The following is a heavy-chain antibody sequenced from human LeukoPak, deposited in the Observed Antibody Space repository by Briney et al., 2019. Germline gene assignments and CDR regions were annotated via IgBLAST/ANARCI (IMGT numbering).Heavy chain of an antibody. J-gene: IGHJ4*02. V-gene: IGHV3-21*01. CDR2: ISSSSSYI. D-gene: IGHD6-6*01. CDR1: GFTFSSYS. Sequence: GGSLRLSCAASGFTFSSYSMNWVRQAPGKGLEWVSSISSSSSYIYYADSVKGRFTTSRDNAKNSLYLQMNSLTAEDTAVYYCARDLGYSNSAWGYWGQGTLVTVSS. CDR3: ARDLGYSNSAWGY.